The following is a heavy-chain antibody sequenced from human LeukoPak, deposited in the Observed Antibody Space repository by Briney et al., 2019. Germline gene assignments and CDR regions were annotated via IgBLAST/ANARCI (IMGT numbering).Heavy chain of an antibody. CDR3: ARGPPRGADWYAPNFDY. Sequence: ASVKVSCKASGYTFIGYYMHWVRQAPGQGLEWMGWINPNSGGTNYAQKVQGRGTMTRDTSTSTDYMELSRLRSDDTAVYYCARGPPRGADWYAPNFDYWGQGTLVTVSS. D-gene: IGHD3-9*01. CDR1: GYTFIGYY. CDR2: INPNSGGT. J-gene: IGHJ4*02. V-gene: IGHV1-2*02.